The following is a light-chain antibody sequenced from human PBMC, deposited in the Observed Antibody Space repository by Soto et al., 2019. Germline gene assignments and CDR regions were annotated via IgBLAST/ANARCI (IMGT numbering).Light chain of an antibody. CDR3: STYTSASTS. Sequence: QSALTQPASVSGSPGQSITISCTGTSRDVGGYDYVSWYQQRPGKAPQLIIYEVTSRPSGVSSRFSASKSGYTASLTISGLQADDEADYFCSTYTSASTSFGGGTKLTVL. CDR2: EVT. V-gene: IGLV2-14*01. J-gene: IGLJ2*01. CDR1: SRDVGGYDY.